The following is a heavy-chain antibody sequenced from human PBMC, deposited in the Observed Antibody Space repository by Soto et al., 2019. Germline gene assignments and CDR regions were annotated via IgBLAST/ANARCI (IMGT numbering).Heavy chain of an antibody. Sequence: PSETLSLTCTVAGGSISSYYGSWIRQPPGKGLEWIGYIYYSGSTNYNPSLKSRVTISVDTSKNQFSLKLSSVTAADTAVYYCARVISLMGYSSTWFDTWGQGTLVTVSS. CDR3: ARVISLMGYSSTWFDT. V-gene: IGHV4-59*01. D-gene: IGHD3-9*01. CDR1: GGSISSYY. J-gene: IGHJ5*02. CDR2: IYYSGST.